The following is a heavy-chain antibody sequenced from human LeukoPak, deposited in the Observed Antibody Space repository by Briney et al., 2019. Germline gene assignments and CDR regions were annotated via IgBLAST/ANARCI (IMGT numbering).Heavy chain of an antibody. CDR2: ISDSGSTT. Sequence: GGSLRLSCAASGFIFSDYYMSWIRQAPGKGLEWLSHISDSGSTTDYVDSVKGLFTISRDNAKNSLFLQMNSLRPEDTAVYYCARSGGRPFDYWGQGTLVTVSS. V-gene: IGHV3-11*01. D-gene: IGHD6-25*01. J-gene: IGHJ4*02. CDR3: ARSGGRPFDY. CDR1: GFIFSDYY.